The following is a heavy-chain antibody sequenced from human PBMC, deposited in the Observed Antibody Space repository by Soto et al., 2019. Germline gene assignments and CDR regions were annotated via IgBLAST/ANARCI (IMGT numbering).Heavy chain of an antibody. J-gene: IGHJ5*02. CDR3: ARDNGIAGSFDP. CDR1: GFTFRSYS. D-gene: IGHD6-13*01. CDR2: ISISSRTI. V-gene: IGHV3-48*02. Sequence: GGSLRLSCAASGFTFRSYSMNWVRQAPGKGLEWVSYISISSRTIYYADSVKGRFTISRDDAKNSLYLQMNSLRDEDTSVYYCARDNGIAGSFDPWGQGTPVTVSS.